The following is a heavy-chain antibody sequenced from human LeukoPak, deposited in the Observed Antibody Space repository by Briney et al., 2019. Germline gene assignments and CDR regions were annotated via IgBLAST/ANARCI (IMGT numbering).Heavy chain of an antibody. V-gene: IGHV3-30*04. CDR2: ISHDGRTK. CDR3: ARDSPPWIAAAGTLNY. CDR1: GFNFDNFA. Sequence: GKSLTLSCVVSGFNFDNFAMHWVRQPLGKGLEWVAVISHDGRTKYYADSMKGRITISRDNSKNTLYLQMNSLRAEDTAVYYCARDSPPWIAAAGTLNYWGQGTLVTVSS. D-gene: IGHD6-13*01. J-gene: IGHJ4*02.